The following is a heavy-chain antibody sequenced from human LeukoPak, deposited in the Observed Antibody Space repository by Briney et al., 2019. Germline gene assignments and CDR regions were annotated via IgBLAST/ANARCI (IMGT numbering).Heavy chain of an antibody. D-gene: IGHD3-10*01. Sequence: GESLKISCKASGYIFTDYWIGWVRQMPGKGLELMGIIYGDSDTRYSPSFQGQVTISADTSINTAYLEWSSLKASDSPMYYCARDLSYGPRAGDYWGQGTLVTVSS. CDR1: GYIFTDYW. V-gene: IGHV5-51*01. CDR2: IYGDSDT. J-gene: IGHJ4*02. CDR3: ARDLSYGPRAGDY.